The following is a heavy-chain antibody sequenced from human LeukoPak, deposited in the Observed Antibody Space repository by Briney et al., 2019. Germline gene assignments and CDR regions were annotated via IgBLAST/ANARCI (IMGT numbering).Heavy chain of an antibody. J-gene: IGHJ4*02. D-gene: IGHD1-26*01. CDR3: AKYSGSYLMRYYFDY. V-gene: IGHV3-23*01. CDR2: ISGSGGST. CDR1: GFTVRSNY. Sequence: GGSLRLPCAASGFTVRSNYMSWVRQAPGKGLEWVSAISGSGGSTYYADSVKGRFTISRDNSKNTLYLQMNSLRAEDTAVYYCAKYSGSYLMRYYFDYWGQGTLVTVSS.